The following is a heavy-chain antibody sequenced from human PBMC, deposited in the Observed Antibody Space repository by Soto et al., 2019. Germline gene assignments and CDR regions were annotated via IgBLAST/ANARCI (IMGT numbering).Heavy chain of an antibody. CDR2: IYSSGST. Sequence: LEIMPVRSSVSGGSISGHTYYWGCIRQSPGKGLEWIGSIYSSGSTYYNPSLKSRVTISVDTSKSQFSLRLSSVTAADTAVYYCARHTLLSPFASWGQRTLVTVSS. D-gene: IGHD2-15*01. CDR3: ARHTLLSPFAS. CDR1: GGSISGHTYY. V-gene: IGHV4-39*01. J-gene: IGHJ4*02.